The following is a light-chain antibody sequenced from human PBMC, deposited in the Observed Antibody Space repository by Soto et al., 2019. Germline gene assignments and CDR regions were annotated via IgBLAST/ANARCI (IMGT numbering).Light chain of an antibody. V-gene: IGLV1-44*01. J-gene: IGLJ1*01. CDR1: SSNFGSNT. CDR3: AAWDDRLNGYV. CDR2: GIN. Sequence: QSVLTQPPSASGTPGQRVTISCSGSSSNFGSNTVNWYQQLPGMAPKLLIYGINQRPSGVPDRFSGSKSGTSASLSISGLQSADEAEYVGAAWDDRLNGYVLANWTKVTV.